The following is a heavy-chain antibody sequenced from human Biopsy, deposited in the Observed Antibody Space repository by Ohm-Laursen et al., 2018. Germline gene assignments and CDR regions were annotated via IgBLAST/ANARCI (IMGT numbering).Heavy chain of an antibody. J-gene: IGHJ4*02. Sequence: SQTLSLTCSVSGDSISSSTYYWGWLRQPPGRGLEWVGTIRNTYFRTSLKSRVTISLDTSTHQFSLKLSSVTAADTGVYYCAQTRNDYGGFYFDYWGRGTLVTVSS. D-gene: IGHD4/OR15-4a*01. CDR1: GDSISSSTYY. CDR2: IRNT. CDR3: AQTRNDYGGFYFDY. V-gene: IGHV4-39*01.